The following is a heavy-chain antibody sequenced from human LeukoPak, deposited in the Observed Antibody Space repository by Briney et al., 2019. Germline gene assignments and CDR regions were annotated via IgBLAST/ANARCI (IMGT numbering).Heavy chain of an antibody. CDR2: IRYDGSNK. V-gene: IGHV3-30*02. CDR3: AKGLEPGIAVAGSGY. D-gene: IGHD6-19*01. Sequence: QTGGSLRLSCAASGFTFSSYGMHWVRQAPGKGLEWVAFIRYDGSNKYYADSVKGRFTISRDNSKNTLYLQMNSLRAEDTAVYYCAKGLEPGIAVAGSGYWGQGTLVTVSS. CDR1: GFTFSSYG. J-gene: IGHJ4*02.